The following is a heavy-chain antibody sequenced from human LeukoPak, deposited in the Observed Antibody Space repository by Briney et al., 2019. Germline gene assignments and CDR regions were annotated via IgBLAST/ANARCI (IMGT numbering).Heavy chain of an antibody. J-gene: IGHJ6*02. Sequence: GESLRLSCAASGFTFSSYSMNWVRQAPGKGLEWVSSISSSSSYIYYADSVKGRFTISRDNAKNSLYLQMNSLRAEDTAVYYCARDRLGYSYGLDYYYYGMDVWGQGTTVTVSS. V-gene: IGHV3-21*01. CDR1: GFTFSSYS. CDR3: ARDRLGYSYGLDYYYYGMDV. CDR2: ISSSSSYI. D-gene: IGHD5-18*01.